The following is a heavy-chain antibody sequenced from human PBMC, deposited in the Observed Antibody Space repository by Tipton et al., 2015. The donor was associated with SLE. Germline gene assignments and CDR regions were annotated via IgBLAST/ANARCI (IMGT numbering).Heavy chain of an antibody. J-gene: IGHJ6*02. V-gene: IGHV4-59*01. CDR1: GGSISSYY. D-gene: IGHD6-6*01. CDR2: IYYSGST. Sequence: TLSLTCTVSGGSISSYYWSWIRQPPGKGLEWIGYIYYSGSTNYNPSLKSRVTISVDTSKNQFSLKLSSVTAADTAVYYCARDGGKIAARPNYYYGMDVWGQGTTVTVSS. CDR3: ARDGGKIAARPNYYYGMDV.